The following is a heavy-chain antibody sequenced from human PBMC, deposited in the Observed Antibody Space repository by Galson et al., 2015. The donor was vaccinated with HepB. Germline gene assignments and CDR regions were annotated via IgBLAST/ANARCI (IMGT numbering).Heavy chain of an antibody. V-gene: IGHV3-30-3*01. J-gene: IGHJ3*02. CDR2: IPYDGSNK. D-gene: IGHD5-24*01. CDR1: GFTFSSYA. CDR3: AGRRDGYNLLAFDI. Sequence: SLRLSCAASGFTFSSYAMHWVRQAPGKGLEWVAVIPYDGSNKYYADSVKGRFTISRDNSKNTLYLQMNSLRAEDTAVYYCAGRRDGYNLLAFDIWGQGTMVTVSS.